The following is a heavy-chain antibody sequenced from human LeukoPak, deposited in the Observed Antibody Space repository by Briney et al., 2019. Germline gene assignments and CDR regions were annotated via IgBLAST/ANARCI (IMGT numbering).Heavy chain of an antibody. J-gene: IGHJ4*02. Sequence: SETLSLTCTVSGYSISSGYYWGWIRQPPGKGLEWIGSIYHSGSTNYNPSLKSRVTISVDTSRNQFSLKLSSVTAADTAVYYCARGPYGSGSYYNVDFDYWGQGTLVTVSS. CDR1: GYSISSGYY. CDR3: ARGPYGSGSYYNVDFDY. CDR2: IYHSGST. V-gene: IGHV4-38-2*02. D-gene: IGHD3-10*01.